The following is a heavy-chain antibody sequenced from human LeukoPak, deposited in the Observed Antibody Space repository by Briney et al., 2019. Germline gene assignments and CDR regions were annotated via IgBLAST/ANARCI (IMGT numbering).Heavy chain of an antibody. V-gene: IGHV4-39*01. J-gene: IGHJ4*02. CDR3: ARHWAFYGDYGGRIDY. D-gene: IGHD4-17*01. CDR1: GGSISSSSYY. CDR2: IYYSGST. Sequence: SETVSLTCTVSGGSISSSSYYWGWIRQPPGKGLEWIGSIYYSGSTYYNPSLKSRVTISVDTSKNQFSLKLSSVTAAYTAVYCCARHWAFYGDYGGRIDYWGQGTLVTVSS.